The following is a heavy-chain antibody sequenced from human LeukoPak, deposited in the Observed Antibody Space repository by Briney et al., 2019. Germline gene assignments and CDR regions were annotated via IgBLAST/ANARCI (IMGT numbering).Heavy chain of an antibody. CDR3: ARGVYSGYGFDY. J-gene: IGHJ4*02. V-gene: IGHV4-59*01. CDR1: GGSISSYY. Sequence: SEILSLTCTVSGGSISSYYWSWIRQPPGKGLEWIGYIYYSGSTNYNPSLKSRVTISVDTSKNQFSLKLSSVTAADTAVYYCARGVYSGYGFDYWGQGTLVTVSS. CDR2: IYYSGST. D-gene: IGHD5-12*01.